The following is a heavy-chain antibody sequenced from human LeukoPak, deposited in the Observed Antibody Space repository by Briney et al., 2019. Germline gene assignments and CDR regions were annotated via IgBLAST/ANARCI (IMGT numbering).Heavy chain of an antibody. CDR1: GGSISSYY. V-gene: IGHV4-59*08. D-gene: IGHD2-15*01. CDR2: VYSGST. CDR3: ARRCSGHTCYTDAYDI. Sequence: SETLSLTCTVSGGSISSYYWTWIRQPPGKGLEWIGYVYSGSTDYNPSLKSRVTISVDTSNKQFSLNLSSVTAADTAVYYSARRCSGHTCYTDAYDIWGQGTMVTVSS. J-gene: IGHJ3*02.